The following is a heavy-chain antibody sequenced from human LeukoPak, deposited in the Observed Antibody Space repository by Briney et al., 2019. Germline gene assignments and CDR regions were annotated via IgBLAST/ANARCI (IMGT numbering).Heavy chain of an antibody. V-gene: IGHV3-21*01. J-gene: IGHJ3*02. CDR1: GFTFSSYS. D-gene: IGHD3-22*01. CDR2: ISSSSSYI. Sequence: GGSLRLSCAASGFTFSSYSMNWVRQAPGKGLEWVSSISSSSSYIYYADSVKGRFTISRDNAKNSLYLQMNSLRAEDTAVYYCARDMADYDSSGYDAFDIWGQGTMVTVSS. CDR3: ARDMADYDSSGYDAFDI.